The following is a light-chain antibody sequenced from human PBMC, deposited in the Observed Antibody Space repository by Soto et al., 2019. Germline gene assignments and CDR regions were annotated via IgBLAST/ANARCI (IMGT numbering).Light chain of an antibody. CDR2: GAS. CDR1: QNIASSY. Sequence: IVLTQSPGTLSLSPGERGTLSCRASQNIASSYLAWYQQKRGQPPRLLIYGASTRASGIPDRFSGSGSGTDFNLTISRLEPEDFAVYYCQLYGGSPIFSFGPGTKVDIK. J-gene: IGKJ3*01. CDR3: QLYGGSPIFS. V-gene: IGKV3-20*01.